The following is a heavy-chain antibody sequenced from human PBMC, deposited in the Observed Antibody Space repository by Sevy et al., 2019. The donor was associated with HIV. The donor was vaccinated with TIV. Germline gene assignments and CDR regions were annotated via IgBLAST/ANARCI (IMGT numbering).Heavy chain of an antibody. CDR2: IWYDGSNK. D-gene: IGHD3-22*01. CDR1: GFTSSSYG. J-gene: IGHJ4*02. V-gene: IGHV3-33*01. Sequence: GESLKISCAASGFTSSSYGMHWVRQAPGKGLEWVAVIWYDGSNKYYADSVKGRFTISRDNSKTTPYLQMNSLRAEDTAVYYCARATYYYDSSGYLYYWGQGTLVTVSS. CDR3: ARATYYYDSSGYLYY.